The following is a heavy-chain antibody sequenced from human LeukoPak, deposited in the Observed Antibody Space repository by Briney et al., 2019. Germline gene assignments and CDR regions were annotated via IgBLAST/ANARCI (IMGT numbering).Heavy chain of an antibody. CDR3: ARGIYYDSSGADY. Sequence: GGSLRLSCAASGFTFSSYWMHWVRQAPGKGLVWFSRINSDGSSTSYADSVKGRFTISRDNAKNTLYLQMNSLRAEDTAVYYCARGIYYDSSGADYWGQGTLVTVSS. D-gene: IGHD3-22*01. CDR1: GFTFSSYW. CDR2: INSDGSST. J-gene: IGHJ4*02. V-gene: IGHV3-74*01.